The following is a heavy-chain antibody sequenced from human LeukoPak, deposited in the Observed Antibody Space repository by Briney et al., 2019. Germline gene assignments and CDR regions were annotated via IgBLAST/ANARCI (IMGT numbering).Heavy chain of an antibody. J-gene: IGHJ4*02. Sequence: SVKVSCKASGGTFSSYAISWVRQSPGQGLEWMGGIIPIFGTANYAQKFQGRVTITTDESTSTAYMELSSLRSEDTAVYYCGREFCDITRCFLPDYWGQGTLVTVSS. D-gene: IGHD2-2*01. CDR3: GREFCDITRCFLPDY. CDR1: GGTFSSYA. V-gene: IGHV1-69*05. CDR2: IIPIFGTA.